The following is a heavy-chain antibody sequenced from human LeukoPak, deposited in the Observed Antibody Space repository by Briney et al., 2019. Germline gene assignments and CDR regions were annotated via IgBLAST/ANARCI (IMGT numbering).Heavy chain of an antibody. J-gene: IGHJ5*02. D-gene: IGHD3-9*01. V-gene: IGHV1-69*13. Sequence: SVKVSCKASGGTFSSYAISWVRQAPGQGLEWMGGIIPIFGTANYAQKFQGRVTITADESTSTAYMELSRLRSEDTAVYYCAKTYYDILTGYYFGWFDPWGQGTLVTVSS. CDR1: GGTFSSYA. CDR3: AKTYYDILTGYYFGWFDP. CDR2: IIPIFGTA.